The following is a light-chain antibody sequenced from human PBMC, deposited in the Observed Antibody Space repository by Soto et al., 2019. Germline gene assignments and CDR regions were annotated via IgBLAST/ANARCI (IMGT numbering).Light chain of an antibody. CDR2: AAS. Sequence: DIQMTQSPSSVSASVGDRVTITCRASQGINTHLAWYQQKPGKAPNLLISAASNLQSGVPSRFRGSGSGTDFTLTISSLQPEDFTTYYCQQTNPFPHTFGQGTNLEIK. CDR3: QQTNPFPHT. J-gene: IGKJ2*01. V-gene: IGKV1-12*01. CDR1: QGINTH.